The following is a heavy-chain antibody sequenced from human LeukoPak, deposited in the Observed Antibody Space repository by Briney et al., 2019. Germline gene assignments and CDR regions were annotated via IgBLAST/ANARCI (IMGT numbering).Heavy chain of an antibody. V-gene: IGHV3-33*01. CDR1: GFTFSSYG. Sequence: PGGSLRLSCAVSGFTFSSYGMHWVRQAPGKGLEWVAVIWYDGGNKYYADSVKGRSTVSRDNSMNTLYLQMNSLRIDDTAVYYCVRDYSGYDRFDSWGQGTLVTVSS. J-gene: IGHJ4*02. CDR3: VRDYSGYDRFDS. CDR2: IWYDGGNK. D-gene: IGHD5-12*01.